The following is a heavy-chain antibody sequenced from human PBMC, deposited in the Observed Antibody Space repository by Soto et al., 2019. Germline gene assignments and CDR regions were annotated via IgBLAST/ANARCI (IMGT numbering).Heavy chain of an antibody. D-gene: IGHD6-19*01. J-gene: IGHJ6*03. Sequence: SVKVSCKASGGTFSSYTISWVRQAPGQGLEWMGRIIPILGIANYAQKFQGRVTITADKSTSTAYMELSSLRSEDTAVYYCASTSYSSGLYYYYYMDVWGKGTTVTVSS. CDR2: IIPILGIA. V-gene: IGHV1-69*02. CDR3: ASTSYSSGLYYYYYMDV. CDR1: GGTFSSYT.